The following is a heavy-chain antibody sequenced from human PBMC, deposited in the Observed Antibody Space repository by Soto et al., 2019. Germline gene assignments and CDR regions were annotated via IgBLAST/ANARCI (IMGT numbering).Heavy chain of an antibody. CDR3: ARGRYCSGGSCYSYYYYYMDV. CDR1: GGSFSGYY. V-gene: IGHV4-34*01. J-gene: IGHJ6*03. Sequence: PSETLSLTCAVYGGSFSGYYWSWIRQPPGKGLEWIGEINHSGSTNYNPSLKSRVTISVDTSKNQFSLKPSSVTAADTAVYYCARGRYCSGGSCYSYYYYYMDVWGKGTTVTVSS. CDR2: INHSGST. D-gene: IGHD2-15*01.